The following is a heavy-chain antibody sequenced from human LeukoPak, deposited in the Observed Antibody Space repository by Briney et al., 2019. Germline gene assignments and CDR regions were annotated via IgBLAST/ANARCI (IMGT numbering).Heavy chain of an antibody. CDR1: GGSFSGYY. D-gene: IGHD3-16*01. V-gene: IGHV4-34*01. Sequence: SETLSLTCAVYGGSFSGYYWSWIRQPPGKGLEWIGEINHSGSTNYNPSLKSRVTISVDTSKNQFSLKLSSVTAADTAVYYCARGGRTIPAYYFDYWGQGTLVTVSS. CDR2: INHSGST. J-gene: IGHJ4*02. CDR3: ARGGRTIPAYYFDY.